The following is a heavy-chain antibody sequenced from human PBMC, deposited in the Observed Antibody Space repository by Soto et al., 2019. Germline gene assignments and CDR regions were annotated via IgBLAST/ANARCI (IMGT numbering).Heavy chain of an antibody. Sequence: DVQLVESGGGLVEPGGSLRLTCAGSGFTFRNSEMFWVRQAPGKGLEWVSSISSTTNYIYYGDSMKGRFTISRDNAKNSLYLEMNSLRAEDTAVYYCARESEDLTSNFDYWGQGTLVTVSS. CDR2: ISSTTNYI. J-gene: IGHJ4*02. CDR1: GFTFRNSE. CDR3: ARESEDLTSNFDY. V-gene: IGHV3-21*02.